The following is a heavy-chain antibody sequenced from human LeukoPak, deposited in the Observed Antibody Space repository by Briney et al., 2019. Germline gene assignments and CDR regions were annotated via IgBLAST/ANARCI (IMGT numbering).Heavy chain of an antibody. CDR1: GGSISFYY. D-gene: IGHD3/OR15-3a*01. V-gene: IGHV4-59*08. Sequence: SETLSLTCTASGGSISFYYWSWIRQPPGKGLECIGYIYYAGNTNYNPSLKSRVTISVDTSKNQFSLKLTSVTAADTAVYYCARRDYDAFDIWGQGTMVTVSS. CDR2: IYYAGNT. CDR3: ARRDYDAFDI. J-gene: IGHJ3*02.